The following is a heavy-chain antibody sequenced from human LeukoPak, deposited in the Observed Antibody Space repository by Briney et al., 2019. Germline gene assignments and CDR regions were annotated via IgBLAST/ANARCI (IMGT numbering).Heavy chain of an antibody. V-gene: IGHV1-69*13. CDR1: GGTFSSYA. CDR3: ARSDRSGWYGVY. J-gene: IGHJ4*02. CDR2: IILIFGTA. Sequence: ASVKVSCKASGGTFSSYAISWVRQAPGQGLGWMGGIILIFGTANYAQKFQGRVTITADESTSTAYMELSSLRSEDTAVYYCARSDRSGWYGVYWGQGTLVTVSS. D-gene: IGHD6-19*01.